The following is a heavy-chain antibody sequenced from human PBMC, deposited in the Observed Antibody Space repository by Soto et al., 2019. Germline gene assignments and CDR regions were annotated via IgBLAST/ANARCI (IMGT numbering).Heavy chain of an antibody. CDR2: ISSSGSTI. Sequence: GSLRLSCATSGFTFSSYEMNWVLQAPGKGLEWVSYISSSGSTIYYADSVKGRFTISRDNAKNSLYLQMNSLRAEDTAVYYCARDEGRDGYNTYYYYGMDVWGQGTTVTVSS. D-gene: IGHD5-12*01. CDR3: ARDEGRDGYNTYYYYGMDV. V-gene: IGHV3-48*03. CDR1: GFTFSSYE. J-gene: IGHJ6*02.